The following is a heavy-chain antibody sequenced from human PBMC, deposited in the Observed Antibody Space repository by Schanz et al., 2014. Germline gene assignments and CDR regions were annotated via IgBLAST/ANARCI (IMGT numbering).Heavy chain of an antibody. CDR2: IGPASDP. V-gene: IGHV3-13*05. CDR1: GFTFSNYD. Sequence: EVQLVESGGGLVQPGGSLRLSCAASGFTFSNYDMHWVRQAIGKGLEWVSGIGPASDPYYAGSVKGRFTISRENGKNSLYLQMNSLRSEDTAVYYCTRDRGALINHNDALDLWGQGTMVSVSS. D-gene: IGHD3-16*01. CDR3: TRDRGALINHNDALDL. J-gene: IGHJ3*01.